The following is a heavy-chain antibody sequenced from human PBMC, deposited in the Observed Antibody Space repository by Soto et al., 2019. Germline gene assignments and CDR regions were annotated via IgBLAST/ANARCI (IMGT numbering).Heavy chain of an antibody. CDR3: AKYCGGDCRHFDA. CDR1: GYNFIAYY. Sequence: ASVKVSCKTSGYNFIAYYIYWVRQAPGQGPGWMGMINPSSGATNIAQKFQGRITVTSDSSTNTAYLQLSSLRSEDAAVYYCAKYCGGDCRHFDAWGQGTRVTVSS. V-gene: IGHV1-46*01. CDR2: INPSSGAT. J-gene: IGHJ4*02. D-gene: IGHD2-21*02.